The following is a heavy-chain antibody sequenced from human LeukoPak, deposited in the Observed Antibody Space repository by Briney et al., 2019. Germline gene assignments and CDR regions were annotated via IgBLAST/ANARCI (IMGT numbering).Heavy chain of an antibody. V-gene: IGHV4-38-2*02. CDR3: ARVDRAPVDY. D-gene: IGHD3-22*01. CDR1: GYSIRSGYY. Sequence: PSETLSLTCTVSGYSIRSGYYWGWIRQPPGKGLEWIASSYHSGSTYYNPSLRRRVTISVDTSKNQFSLKLGSVTAADTAVYYCARVDRAPVDYWGQGTLVTVSS. CDR2: SYHSGST. J-gene: IGHJ4*02.